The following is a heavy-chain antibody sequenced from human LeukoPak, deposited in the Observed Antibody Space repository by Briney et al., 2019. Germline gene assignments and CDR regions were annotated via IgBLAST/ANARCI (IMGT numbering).Heavy chain of an antibody. V-gene: IGHV3-23*01. Sequence: PGGSLRLSCAASGFTFSDYAMSWVRQAPGKGLEWLSVISGGSSGSTYYADSVTGRFTVSRDNSKNTEDLQMNNLRADDTAIYYCAKDHANTPVVTNWGQGILVSVSS. J-gene: IGHJ4*02. CDR1: GFTFSDYA. CDR3: AKDHANTPVVTN. CDR2: ISGGSSGST. D-gene: IGHD2-21*02.